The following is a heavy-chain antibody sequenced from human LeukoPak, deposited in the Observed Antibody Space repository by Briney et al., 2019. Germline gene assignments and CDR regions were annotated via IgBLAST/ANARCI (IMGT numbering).Heavy chain of an antibody. V-gene: IGHV7-4-1*02. CDR1: GYTFTSYD. CDR2: INTNTGNP. CDR3: AGGGDYSSSPYYFDY. Sequence: ASVKVSCKAFGYTFTSYDMNWVRQAPGQGLEWMGWINTNTGNPTYAQGFTGRFVFSLDTSVSTAYLQISSLKAEDTAVYYCAGGGDYSSSPYYFDYWGQGTLVTVSS. J-gene: IGHJ4*02. D-gene: IGHD6-13*01.